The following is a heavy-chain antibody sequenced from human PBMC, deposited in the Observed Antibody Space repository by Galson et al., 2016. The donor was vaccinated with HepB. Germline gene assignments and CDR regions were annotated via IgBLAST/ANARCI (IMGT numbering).Heavy chain of an antibody. J-gene: IGHJ4*02. V-gene: IGHV1-18*01. Sequence: SVKVSCKASGYTFTSYGISWVRQAPGQGLEWMGWISAYNDNTNYAQKLQGRVTMTKDTSTTTAYMELRSLRSEDTALYYCARVASDWNDEVGSFDSWGPGALVTVSS. CDR1: GYTFTSYG. D-gene: IGHD1-1*01. CDR3: ARVASDWNDEVGSFDS. CDR2: ISAYNDNT.